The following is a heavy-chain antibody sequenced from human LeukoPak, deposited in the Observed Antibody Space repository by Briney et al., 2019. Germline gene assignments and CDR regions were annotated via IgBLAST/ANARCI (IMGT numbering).Heavy chain of an antibody. CDR2: IYYSGST. Sequence: PSETLSLTCTVSGGSVSSGSYCWSWIRQPPGKGLEWIGYIYYSGSTNYNPSLKSRVTISVDTPKNQFSLKLSSMTAADTAVYYCARTADDRFDYWGQGTLVTVSS. CDR1: GGSVSSGSYC. V-gene: IGHV4-61*01. CDR3: ARTADDRFDY. D-gene: IGHD3-3*01. J-gene: IGHJ4*02.